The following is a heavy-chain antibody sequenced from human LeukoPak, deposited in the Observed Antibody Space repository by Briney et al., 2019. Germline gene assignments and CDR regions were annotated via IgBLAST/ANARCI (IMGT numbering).Heavy chain of an antibody. Sequence: PSETLSLTCTVSGGSISSSSYYWGWIRQPPGKGLEWIGSIYYSGSTYYNPSLKSRVTVSVDTSKNQFSLKLSSVTAADTAVYYCARLAGYYGSGSYYYYFDYWGQGTLVTVSS. CDR1: GGSISSSSYY. CDR3: ARLAGYYGSGSYYYYFDY. V-gene: IGHV4-39*01. D-gene: IGHD3-10*01. J-gene: IGHJ4*02. CDR2: IYYSGST.